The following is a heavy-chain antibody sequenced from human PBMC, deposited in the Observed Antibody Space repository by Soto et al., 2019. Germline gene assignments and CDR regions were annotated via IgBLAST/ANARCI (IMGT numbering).Heavy chain of an antibody. V-gene: IGHV1-69*01. Sequence: VQLVQSGAEVKKPGSSVKVSCKASGGTFSSYAISWVRQAPGQGLEWMGGIIPIFGTANYAQKFQGRVTITADESTSTAYMELSSLRSEDTAVYYCARARYSSPVLYYYYYGMDVWGQGTTVTVSS. CDR3: ARARYSSPVLYYYYYGMDV. D-gene: IGHD6-13*01. CDR2: IIPIFGTA. J-gene: IGHJ6*02. CDR1: GGTFSSYA.